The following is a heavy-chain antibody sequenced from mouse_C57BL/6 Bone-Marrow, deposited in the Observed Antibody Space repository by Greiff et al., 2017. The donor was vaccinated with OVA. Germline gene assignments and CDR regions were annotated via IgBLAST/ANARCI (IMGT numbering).Heavy chain of an antibody. CDR2: ISSGGSYT. CDR3: ARWERRLPYYFDY. CDR1: GFTFSSYG. J-gene: IGHJ2*01. Sequence: EVQVVESGGDLVKPGGSLKLSCAASGFTFSSYGMSWVRQTPDKRLEWVATISSGGSYTYYPDSVKGRFTISRDNAKNTLYLQMSSLKSEDTAMYYCARWERRLPYYFDYWGQGTTLTVSS. D-gene: IGHD3-2*02. V-gene: IGHV5-6*01.